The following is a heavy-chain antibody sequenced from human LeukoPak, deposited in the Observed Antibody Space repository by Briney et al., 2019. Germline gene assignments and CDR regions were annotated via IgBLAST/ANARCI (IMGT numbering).Heavy chain of an antibody. Sequence: GASVKVSCKASGYTFTSYGISWVRQAPGQGLEWMGWISAYNGNTNYAQKFQGRVTMTRDTSISTAYMELSRLRSDDTAVYYCARVPPTYYYDSSGYPQKNYYGMDVWGQGTTVTVSS. D-gene: IGHD3-22*01. CDR2: ISAYNGNT. J-gene: IGHJ6*02. V-gene: IGHV1-18*01. CDR3: ARVPPTYYYDSSGYPQKNYYGMDV. CDR1: GYTFTSYG.